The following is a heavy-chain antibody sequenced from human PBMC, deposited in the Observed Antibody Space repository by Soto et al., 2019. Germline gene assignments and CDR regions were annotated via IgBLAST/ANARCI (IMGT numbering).Heavy chain of an antibody. J-gene: IGHJ4*02. CDR3: ARESRYCSGGRCYFFPGIDY. D-gene: IGHD2-15*01. V-gene: IGHV1-69*13. Sequence: SVKVSCKASGGTFSSYAISWVRQAPGQGLEWMGGIIPIFGTANYAQKFQGRVTITADESTSTAYMELSSLRSEDTAVYYCARESRYCSGGRCYFFPGIDYWGQGTLVTVSS. CDR1: GGTFSSYA. CDR2: IIPIFGTA.